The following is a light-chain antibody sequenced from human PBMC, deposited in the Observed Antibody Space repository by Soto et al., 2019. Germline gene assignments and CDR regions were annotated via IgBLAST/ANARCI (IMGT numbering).Light chain of an antibody. CDR2: GAS. CDR3: QQYGSSGT. Sequence: EIVLTQSPGTLSLSPGERATLSCRASQSVSNNYLAWYQQKPGQAPRLLIYGASNRATGIPDRFSGSGSGTVFPLTISRLEPEDFAAYYCQQYGSSGTFGQGTKVEIK. CDR1: QSVSNNY. V-gene: IGKV3-20*01. J-gene: IGKJ1*01.